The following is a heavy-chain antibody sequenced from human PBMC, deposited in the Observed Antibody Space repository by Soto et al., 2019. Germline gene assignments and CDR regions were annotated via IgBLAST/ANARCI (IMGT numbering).Heavy chain of an antibody. CDR3: ARGGHVVVVTAAFDY. CDR1: GNTFTNYY. J-gene: IGHJ4*02. D-gene: IGHD2-21*02. CDR2: VNPSGGHT. Sequence: ASVKVACKASGNTFTNYYIHWVRQAPGQGLEWMGTVNPSGGHTTYSQNFLGRVTMTRDTSTSTLYMELTSLTSDDTAVYYCARGGHVVVVTAAFDYWGQGTLVTVSS. V-gene: IGHV1-46*01.